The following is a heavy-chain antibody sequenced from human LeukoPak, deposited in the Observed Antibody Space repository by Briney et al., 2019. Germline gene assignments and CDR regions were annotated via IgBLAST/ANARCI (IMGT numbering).Heavy chain of an antibody. J-gene: IGHJ3*02. D-gene: IGHD6-6*01. CDR3: ARDINPEYSSFHAFDI. V-gene: IGHV3-9*01. Sequence: PGRSLRLSCAASGFTFDDYAMHWVRQAPGKGLEWVSGISWNSGSIGYADSVKGRFTISRDNAKNSLYLQMNSLRAEDTAVYYCARDINPEYSSFHAFDIWGQGTMVTVSS. CDR1: GFTFDDYA. CDR2: ISWNSGSI.